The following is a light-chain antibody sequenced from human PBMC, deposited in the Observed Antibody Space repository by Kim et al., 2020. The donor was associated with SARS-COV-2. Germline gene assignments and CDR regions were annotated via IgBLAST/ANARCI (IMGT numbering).Light chain of an antibody. Sequence: DVVMTQSPLSLPVTLGQPASISCRSSQSLVYSVGNTYLNCFQQRPGQSPRRLIYKVSNRDSGVPDRFSGSGSGTDFTLKISRVEAEDVGVSYCMQGTHWLTFGGGTKVDIK. V-gene: IGKV2-30*01. CDR2: KVS. CDR1: QSLVYSVGNTY. J-gene: IGKJ4*01. CDR3: MQGTHWLT.